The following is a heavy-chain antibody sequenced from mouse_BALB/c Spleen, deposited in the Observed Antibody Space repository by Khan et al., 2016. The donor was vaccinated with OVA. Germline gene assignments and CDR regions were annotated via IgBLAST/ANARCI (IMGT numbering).Heavy chain of an antibody. CDR1: GFTFSNYW. CDR3: ARGWDWYFDV. Sequence: EVKLEESGGGLVQPGGSMKLSCVASGFTFSNYWMNWVRQSPEKGFEWVAEIRLKSNIYATQYAESVRGRFNISSDDSRSSVYLQMNNLGAEDTGIYYCARGWDWYFDVWGAGTTVTVSS. J-gene: IGHJ1*01. D-gene: IGHD3-3*01. V-gene: IGHV6-6*02. CDR2: IRLKSNIYAT.